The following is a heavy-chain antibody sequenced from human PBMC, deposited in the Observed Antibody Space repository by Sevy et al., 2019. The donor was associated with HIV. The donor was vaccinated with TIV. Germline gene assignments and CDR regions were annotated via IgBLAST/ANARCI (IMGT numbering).Heavy chain of an antibody. CDR3: AKSAPYFHGSGRTFDY. D-gene: IGHD3-10*01. CDR1: GDSVSSGSYY. J-gene: IGHJ4*02. V-gene: IGHV4-61*03. CDR2: IYYSGST. Sequence: SETLSLTCTVSGDSVSSGSYYWGWIRQPPGKGLEWIGNIYYSGSTNFNPSLKSRATISIHTSKTHFSLRLTAVTAADTAVYYCAKSAPYFHGSGRTFDYWGQGILVTVSS.